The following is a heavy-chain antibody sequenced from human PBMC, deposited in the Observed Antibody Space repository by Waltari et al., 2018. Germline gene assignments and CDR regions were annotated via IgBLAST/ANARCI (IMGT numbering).Heavy chain of an antibody. CDR3: TSHSGEQLEACDY. CDR1: GYSISRGSY. CDR2: IYHSGST. J-gene: IGHJ4*02. V-gene: IGHV4-38-2*01. Sequence: QVQLQQSGPGLVKPSETLSLTCPVSGYSISRGSYWGWLRQSPGKGLEWIGAIYHSGSTYYNPSLKSRATLSVDTSKNQFSLKLTSVTAADTAMYHCTSHSGEQLEACDYWGQGTLVTVSS. D-gene: IGHD6-6*01.